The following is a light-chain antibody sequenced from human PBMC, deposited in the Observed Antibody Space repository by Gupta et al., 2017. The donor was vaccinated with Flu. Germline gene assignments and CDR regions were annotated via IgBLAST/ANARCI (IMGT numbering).Light chain of an antibody. CDR3: QQFNSYPQT. V-gene: IGKV1-9*01. Sequence: DIQLTQSPSFLSASVGDRVTITCRASQGISSYLAWYQQKPGKAPKLLIYAASTVQSGVPSRFSGSGSGTEFTLTISILHPEDFATYYCQQFNSYPQTFGGGTKVEIK. J-gene: IGKJ4*01. CDR1: QGISSY. CDR2: AAS.